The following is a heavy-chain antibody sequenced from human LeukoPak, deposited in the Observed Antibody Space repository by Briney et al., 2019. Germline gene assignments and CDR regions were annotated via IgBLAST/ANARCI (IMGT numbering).Heavy chain of an antibody. V-gene: IGHV4-61*10. D-gene: IGHD4-11*01. CDR1: GGSISSSNYY. Sequence: SETLSLTCTVSGGSISSSNYYWSWIRQPAGKGLEWIGYIYYSGSTNYNPSLKSRVTISVDTSKNQFSLKLSSVTAADTAVYYCAGGTTVGYYYYYYYMDVWGKGTTVTVSS. CDR2: IYYSGST. CDR3: AGGTTVGYYYYYYYMDV. J-gene: IGHJ6*03.